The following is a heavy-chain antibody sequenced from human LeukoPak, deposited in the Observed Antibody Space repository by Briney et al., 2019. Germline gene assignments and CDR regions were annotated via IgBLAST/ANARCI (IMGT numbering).Heavy chain of an antibody. CDR3: AREGEQWLVPWFDP. Sequence: ASVKVSCKASGGTFSSYAISWVRQAPGQGLEWMGGIIPIFGTANYAQKFQGRVTITADDSTSTAYMELSSLRSEDTAVYYCAREGEQWLVPWFDPWGQGTLVTVSS. CDR1: GGTFSSYA. CDR2: IIPIFGTA. V-gene: IGHV1-69*13. J-gene: IGHJ5*02. D-gene: IGHD6-19*01.